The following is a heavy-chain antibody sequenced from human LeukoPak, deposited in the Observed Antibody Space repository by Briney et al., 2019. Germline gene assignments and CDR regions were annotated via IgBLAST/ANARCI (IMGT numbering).Heavy chain of an antibody. CDR1: GFSFSSYW. V-gene: IGHV3-7*01. J-gene: IGHJ4*02. Sequence: GGSLRLSCAAPGFSFSSYWMSWVRQAPGKGLDWVASIKQDGSEDYYVDSVKGRFTISRDNAKNSLYLQMNSLRAEDAAMYYCAREVHSNYDYWGQGTLVTVSS. CDR3: AREVHSNYDY. D-gene: IGHD4-11*01. CDR2: IKQDGSED.